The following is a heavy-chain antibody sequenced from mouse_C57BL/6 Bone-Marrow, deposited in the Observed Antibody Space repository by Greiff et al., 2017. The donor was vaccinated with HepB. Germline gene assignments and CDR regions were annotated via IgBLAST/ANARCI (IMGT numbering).Heavy chain of an antibody. CDR1: GFNIKDDY. Sequence: VQLKESGAELVRPGASVKLSCTASGFNIKDDYMHWVKQRPEQGLEWIGWIDPENGDTEYASQFQGKATITADTSSNTAYLQLSSLTSEDTAVYYCTTRITTPYDYWGQGTTLTVSS. V-gene: IGHV14-4*01. CDR2: IDPENGDT. CDR3: TTRITTPYDY. D-gene: IGHD1-1*01. J-gene: IGHJ2*01.